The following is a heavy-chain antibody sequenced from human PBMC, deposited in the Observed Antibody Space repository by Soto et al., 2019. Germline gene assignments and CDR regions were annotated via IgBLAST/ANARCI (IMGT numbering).Heavy chain of an antibody. V-gene: IGHV5-10-1*01. CDR3: ARPASGGSRDAFDV. J-gene: IGHJ3*01. CDR2: IDPTDSFT. CDR1: VYKFTTFW. D-gene: IGHD2-15*01. Sequence: PGESLKISCNASVYKFTTFWLNWVRQTPGKGLEWLGRIDPTDSFTNYSPPFEGHVTISVDRSISTAYLQWNSLQASDTAIYYCARPASGGSRDAFDVWGQGTTVTVSS.